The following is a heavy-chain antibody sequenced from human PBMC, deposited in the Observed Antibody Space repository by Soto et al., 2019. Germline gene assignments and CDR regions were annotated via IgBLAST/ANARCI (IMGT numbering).Heavy chain of an antibody. CDR1: GFSFSTYG. CDR3: AKWNGYGDY. J-gene: IGHJ4*02. D-gene: IGHD1-1*01. Sequence: EVQLLESGGGLVQPGGSLRLSCAVSGFSFSTYGVTWVRQAPGKGLEWVSGVSVGSGVTHYADSVKGRFTITGDNSKHTVYLHMNSLRVEDTAVYYCAKWNGYGDYWGQGTLVTVSS. V-gene: IGHV3-23*01. CDR2: VSVGSGVT.